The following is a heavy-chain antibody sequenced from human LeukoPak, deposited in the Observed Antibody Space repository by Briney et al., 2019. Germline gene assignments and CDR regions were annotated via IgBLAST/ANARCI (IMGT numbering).Heavy chain of an antibody. Sequence: GGSLRLSCAASGFTFSSYAMSWVRQAPGKGLEWVSAISGSGGSTYYADSVKGRFTISRDNSKNTLYLQMNSLRAEDTAVYYCAKRKPRVVVVAATTLDYWGQGTLVTVSS. CDR2: ISGSGGST. V-gene: IGHV3-23*01. J-gene: IGHJ4*02. D-gene: IGHD2-15*01. CDR1: GFTFSSYA. CDR3: AKRKPRVVVVAATTLDY.